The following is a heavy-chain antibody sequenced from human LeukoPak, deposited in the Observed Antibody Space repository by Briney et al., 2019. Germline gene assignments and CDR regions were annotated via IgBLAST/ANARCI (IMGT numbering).Heavy chain of an antibody. CDR2: ISGSAGKI. CDR3: AKDLEYVPNYYFDY. J-gene: IGHJ4*02. Sequence: GGSLRLSCVASGFPFRNFAIGWAGQAQGKGWDWVQVISGSAGKIRYAGSVKGRFTISRDNSENTVYLQMNSLRAEDTAVYYCAKDLEYVPNYYFDYWGQGTLVTVSS. V-gene: IGHV3-23*01. D-gene: IGHD2/OR15-2a*01. CDR1: GFPFRNFA.